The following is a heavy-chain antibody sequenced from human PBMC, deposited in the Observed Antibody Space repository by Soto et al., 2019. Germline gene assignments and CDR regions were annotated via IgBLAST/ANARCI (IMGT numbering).Heavy chain of an antibody. CDR3: ARDLPWTATQSRARIGRFDP. Sequence: QVQLVQSGAEVKKPGASAKVSCKASGYTFTSYAMHWVRQAPGQRLEWMGWINAGNGNTKYSQKFQGRVTITRDTAASTAYMELSSLRSEDTAVYYCARDLPWTATQSRARIGRFDPWGQGTLVTVSS. CDR2: INAGNGNT. CDR1: GYTFTSYA. V-gene: IGHV1-3*01. D-gene: IGHD2-21*02. J-gene: IGHJ5*02.